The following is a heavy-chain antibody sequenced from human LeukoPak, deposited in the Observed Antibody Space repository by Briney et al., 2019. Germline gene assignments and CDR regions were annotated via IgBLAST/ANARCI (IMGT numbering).Heavy chain of an antibody. CDR2: IYPGDSDT. V-gene: IGHV5-51*01. J-gene: IGHJ4*02. CDR1: GYSFTSYW. Sequence: GESLKISRKGSGYSFTSYWIGWVRQMPGKGLEWMGIIYPGDSDTRYSPSFQGQVTISADKSISTAYLQWSSLKASDTAMYYCARQVDDYYGSGSIDYWGQGTLVTVSS. D-gene: IGHD3-10*01. CDR3: ARQVDDYYGSGSIDY.